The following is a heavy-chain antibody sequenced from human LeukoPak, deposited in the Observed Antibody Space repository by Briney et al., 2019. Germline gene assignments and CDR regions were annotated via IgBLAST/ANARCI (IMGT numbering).Heavy chain of an antibody. V-gene: IGHV1-46*01. D-gene: IGHD1-7*01. J-gene: IGHJ4*02. CDR3: VREFGTGTFDY. CDR2: INPSGGST. Sequence: VSVKVSCKASGYTFTSYYMHWVRQAPGQGLEWMGIINPSGGSTSYAQKFQGRVTMTRDTSTSTVYMELSSLRSEDTAVYYCVREFGTGTFDYWGQGTLVTVSS. CDR1: GYTFTSYY.